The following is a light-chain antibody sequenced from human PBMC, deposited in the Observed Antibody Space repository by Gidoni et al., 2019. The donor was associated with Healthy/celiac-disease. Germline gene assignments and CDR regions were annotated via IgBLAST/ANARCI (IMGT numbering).Light chain of an antibody. V-gene: IGLV2-14*04. CDR3: SSYTSSSTPYV. Sequence: GYNYVSWYQQHPGKAPKLMIYDVSNRPSGVSNRFSGSKSGNTASLTKSGLQAEDEADYYCSSYTSSSTPYVFGTGTKVTVL. CDR1: GYNY. CDR2: DVS. J-gene: IGLJ1*01.